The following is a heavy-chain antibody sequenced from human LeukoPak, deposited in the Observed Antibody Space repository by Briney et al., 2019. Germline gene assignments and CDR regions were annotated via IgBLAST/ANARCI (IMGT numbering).Heavy chain of an antibody. D-gene: IGHD3-3*01. V-gene: IGHV3-53*01. CDR2: IYADDST. Sequence: PGGSLRLSCAASGFTVSNNYMSWVRQAPGKGLEWVLVIYADDSTYYADSVKGRFTISRDNAKKSLYLQMNSLRAEDTAVYYCAREPIFPLQAFDIWGQGTMVTVSS. CDR1: GFTVSNNY. J-gene: IGHJ3*02. CDR3: AREPIFPLQAFDI.